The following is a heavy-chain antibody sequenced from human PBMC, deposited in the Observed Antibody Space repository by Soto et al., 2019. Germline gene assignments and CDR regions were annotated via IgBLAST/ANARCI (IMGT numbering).Heavy chain of an antibody. CDR1: GFTFSSYA. CDR3: AKLLYYFEY. Sequence: GWSLRLSCAASGFTFSSYAMHLVRQAPGKGLEWVAVISYDGSNKYYADSVKGRFTISRDNSKNTLYLQMNSLRAEDTAVYYCAKLLYYFEYWGEGPLFTVSS. V-gene: IGHV3-30-3*02. J-gene: IGHJ4*02. CDR2: ISYDGSNK.